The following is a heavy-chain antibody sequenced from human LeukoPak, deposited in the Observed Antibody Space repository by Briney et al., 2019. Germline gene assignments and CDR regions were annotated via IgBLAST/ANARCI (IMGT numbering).Heavy chain of an antibody. V-gene: IGHV1-69*13. J-gene: IGHJ4*02. CDR3: AVTYYYDSSGYYRVGPQYFDY. Sequence: ASVKVSCKASGGTFSSYAISWVRQAPGQGLEWMGGIIPIFGTANYAQKFQGRVTITADESTSTAYMELSSLRSEVTAVYYCAVTYYYDSSGYYRVGPQYFDYWGQGTLVTVSS. D-gene: IGHD3-22*01. CDR1: GGTFSSYA. CDR2: IIPIFGTA.